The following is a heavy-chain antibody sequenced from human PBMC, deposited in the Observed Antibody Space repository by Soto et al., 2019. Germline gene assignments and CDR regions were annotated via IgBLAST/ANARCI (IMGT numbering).Heavy chain of an antibody. CDR1: GFTFSSYG. CDR3: AKPTPPDYGDVYFDY. V-gene: IGHV3-30*18. Sequence: QVQLVESGGGVVQPGRSLRLSCAASGFTFSSYGMHWVRQAPGKGLEWVAVISYDGSNKYYADSVKGRFTISRDNSKNTLYLQMNSLRAEDTAVYYCAKPTPPDYGDVYFDYWGQGTLVTVSS. CDR2: ISYDGSNK. J-gene: IGHJ4*02. D-gene: IGHD4-17*01.